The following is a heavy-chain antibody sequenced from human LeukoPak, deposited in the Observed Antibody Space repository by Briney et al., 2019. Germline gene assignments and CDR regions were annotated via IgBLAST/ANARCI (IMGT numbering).Heavy chain of an antibody. CDR2: IYSGGST. D-gene: IGHD4-23*01. Sequence: GGSLRLSRAASGFTVSSNYMSWVRQAPGKGLEWVSGIYSGGSTYYADSVKGRFTISRDNSKNTLYLQMNSLSAEDTAVYYCAMGTTVVTPAVDYWGQGTLVTVSS. CDR1: GFTVSSNY. J-gene: IGHJ4*02. V-gene: IGHV3-66*02. CDR3: AMGTTVVTPAVDY.